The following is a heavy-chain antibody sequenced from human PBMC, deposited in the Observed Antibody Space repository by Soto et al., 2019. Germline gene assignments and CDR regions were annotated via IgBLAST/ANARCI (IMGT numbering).Heavy chain of an antibody. D-gene: IGHD1-20*01. CDR1: GFSLTTYA. Sequence: EVQLLESGGGLVQPGGSLRLSCAASGFSLTTYAMSWVRQAPGKGLEWVSTTGISGRTTYYADSVKGRFTVSRDDSKKTLDLQMSSLRAEDTAVYYCATVHNTSRSFDYWGQGNLVTVSS. CDR2: TGISGRTT. J-gene: IGHJ4*02. CDR3: ATVHNTSRSFDY. V-gene: IGHV3-23*01.